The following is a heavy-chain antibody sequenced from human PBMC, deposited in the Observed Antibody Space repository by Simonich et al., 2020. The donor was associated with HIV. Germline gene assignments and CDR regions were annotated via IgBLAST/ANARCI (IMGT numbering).Heavy chain of an antibody. CDR1: GFTFSSYD. J-gene: IGHJ4*02. Sequence: EVQLLESGGALVQPGGSLRLSCAASGFTFSSYDMIWVRQAPGKGLEWVSSISDNEKSTFYADSVKVRFTISRDNSNKTLYLQMNSLRAEDTAVYYCAKDLFFNWGSHDYWGQGTLVTVSS. CDR2: ISDNEKST. CDR3: AKDLFFNWGSHDY. V-gene: IGHV3-23*01. D-gene: IGHD7-27*01.